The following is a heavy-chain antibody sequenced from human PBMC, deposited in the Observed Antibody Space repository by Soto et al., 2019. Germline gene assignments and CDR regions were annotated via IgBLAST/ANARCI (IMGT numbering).Heavy chain of an antibody. CDR1: GFTFSSYD. Sequence: EVQLAESGGGMVQPGGSLRLSCVASGFTFSSYDMHWVRQAPGKGLEYVSSISSNGGTTYYGNSVKGRFTISRDNSKKTLYLQMGSPRAADMAVYYCVRRVSGNYDYWGQGTLVTVSS. J-gene: IGHJ4*02. CDR3: VRRVSGNYDY. CDR2: ISSNGGTT. V-gene: IGHV3-64*01. D-gene: IGHD1-7*01.